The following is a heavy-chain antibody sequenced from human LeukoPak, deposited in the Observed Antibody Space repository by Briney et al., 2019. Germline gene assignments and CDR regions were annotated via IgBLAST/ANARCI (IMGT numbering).Heavy chain of an antibody. CDR2: INPNSGGT. D-gene: IGHD3-16*02. J-gene: IGHJ4*02. V-gene: IGHV1-2*02. Sequence: ASVKVSCKASGYTFTGYYMHWVRQAPGQGLEWMGWINPNSGGTNYAQKFQGRVTMTRGTSISTAYMELSRLRSDDTAVYYCARIWDYDYVWGSYRPFDYWGQGTLVTVSS. CDR3: ARIWDYDYVWGSYRPFDY. CDR1: GYTFTGYY.